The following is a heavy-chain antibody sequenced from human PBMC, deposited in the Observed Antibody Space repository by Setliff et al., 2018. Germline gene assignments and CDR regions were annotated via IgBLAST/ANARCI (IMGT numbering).Heavy chain of an antibody. CDR1: FSSYD. V-gene: IGHV3-13*01. CDR3: ARDPKQWLVYYYYYYGMDV. CDR2: IGTAGDT. Sequence: FSSYDMHWVRQATGKGLERVSAIGTAGDTYYPGSVKGRFTISRENAKNSLYLQMNSLRAGDTAVYYCARDPKQWLVYYYYYYGMDVWGQGTTVTVSS. D-gene: IGHD6-19*01. J-gene: IGHJ6*02.